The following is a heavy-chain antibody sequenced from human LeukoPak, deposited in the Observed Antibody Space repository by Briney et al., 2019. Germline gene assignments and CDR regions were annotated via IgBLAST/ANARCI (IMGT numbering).Heavy chain of an antibody. J-gene: IGHJ5*02. CDR1: GYSFTSYW. Sequence: GASLQISCKGSGYSFTSYWISWVRQMPGKGLEWMGRIDPSDSYTNYSPSFQGHVTISADKSISTAYLQWSSLKASDTAMYYCARHPQGGSGATNWFDPWGQGTLVTVSS. CDR3: ARHPQGGSGATNWFDP. D-gene: IGHD3-10*01. V-gene: IGHV5-10-1*01. CDR2: IDPSDSYT.